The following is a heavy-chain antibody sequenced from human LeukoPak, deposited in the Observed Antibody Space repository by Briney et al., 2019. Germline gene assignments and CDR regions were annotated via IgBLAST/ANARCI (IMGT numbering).Heavy chain of an antibody. Sequence: PGGSLRLSCTASKFTFMNYAMHWVRQAPEKGLEWLSTIGSAGGSIFYADSVKGRFTISRDNSKSTLFLQMDSLRVEDTALYYCAKRGEVSTYYYFESWGQGALVTVSS. CDR3: AKRGEVSTYYYFES. CDR1: KFTFMNYA. J-gene: IGHJ4*02. D-gene: IGHD2/OR15-2a*01. V-gene: IGHV3-23*01. CDR2: IGSAGGSI.